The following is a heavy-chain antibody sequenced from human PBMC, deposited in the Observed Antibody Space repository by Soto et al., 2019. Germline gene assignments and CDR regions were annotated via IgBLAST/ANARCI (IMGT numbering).Heavy chain of an antibody. V-gene: IGHV3-66*01. J-gene: IGHJ3*02. Sequence: GSLRLSCAASGFTVSSNYMSWVRQAPGKGLEWVSVIYSGGSTYYADSVKGRFTISRDNSKNTLYLQMNSLRAEDTAVYYCARDRYCSGGSCTDAFDIWGQGTMVTVSS. D-gene: IGHD2-15*01. CDR1: GFTVSSNY. CDR2: IYSGGST. CDR3: ARDRYCSGGSCTDAFDI.